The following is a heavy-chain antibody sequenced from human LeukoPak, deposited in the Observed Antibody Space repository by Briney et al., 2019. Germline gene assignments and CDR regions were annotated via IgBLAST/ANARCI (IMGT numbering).Heavy chain of an antibody. CDR1: GGSFSGYY. CDR3: ARGVGMPGYSYGYHWFDP. V-gene: IGHV4-34*01. CDR2: INHSGST. D-gene: IGHD5-18*01. J-gene: IGHJ5*02. Sequence: SETLSLTCAVYGGSFSGYYWGWIRQPPGKGLEWIGEINHSGSTNYNPSLKSRVTISVDTSKNQFSLKLSSVTAADTAVYYCARGVGMPGYSYGYHWFDPWGQGTLVTVSS.